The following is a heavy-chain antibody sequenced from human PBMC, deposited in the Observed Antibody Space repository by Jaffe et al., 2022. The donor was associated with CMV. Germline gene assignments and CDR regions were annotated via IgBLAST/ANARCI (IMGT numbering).Heavy chain of an antibody. V-gene: IGHV3-21*01. CDR1: GFTFSSYS. D-gene: IGHD3-22*01. CDR2: ISSSSSYI. Sequence: EVQLVESGGGLVKPGGSLRLSCAASGFTFSSYSMNWVRQAPGKGLEWVSSISSSSSYIYYADSVKGRFTISRDNAKNSLYLQMNSLRAEDTAVYYCARDRYYYDSSGYYWGWFDPWGQGTLVTVSS. CDR3: ARDRYYYDSSGYYWGWFDP. J-gene: IGHJ5*02.